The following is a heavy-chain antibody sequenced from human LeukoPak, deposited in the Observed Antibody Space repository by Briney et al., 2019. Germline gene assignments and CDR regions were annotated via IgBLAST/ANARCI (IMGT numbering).Heavy chain of an antibody. V-gene: IGHV3-48*03. J-gene: IGHJ3*02. CDR1: GFTLSSYE. Sequence: GGSLRLSCAASGFTLSSYEMNWVRQAPGKGLEWLSYISSSGSTIYYADSVKGRFTISRDNAKNSLYLQMNSLRAEDTAVYYCARDLVKGYDDAFDIWGQGTMVTVSS. CDR2: ISSSGSTI. CDR3: ARDLVKGYDDAFDI. D-gene: IGHD2-2*01.